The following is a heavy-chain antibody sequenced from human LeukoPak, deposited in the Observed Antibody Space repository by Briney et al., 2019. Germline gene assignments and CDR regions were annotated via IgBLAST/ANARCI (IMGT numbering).Heavy chain of an antibody. CDR3: ARSVVPAANFDC. CDR1: GGSISSYY. D-gene: IGHD2-2*01. V-gene: IGHV4-59*13. CDR2: IYYSGST. Sequence: WETLSLPCTVSGGSISSYYWSWIRRPPGKGLEWVGYIYYSGSTNYNPSLKSRVTISVDTSKNQYSLKLSSVTAADTAVYYCARSVVPAANFDCWGQGTLVTVPS. J-gene: IGHJ4*02.